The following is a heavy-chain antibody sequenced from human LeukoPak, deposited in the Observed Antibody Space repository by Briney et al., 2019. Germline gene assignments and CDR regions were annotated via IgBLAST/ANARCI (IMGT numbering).Heavy chain of an antibody. CDR3: ARGQFGELSGWFDP. D-gene: IGHD3-10*01. CDR1: GFTFGDYA. V-gene: IGHV3-66*01. J-gene: IGHJ5*02. Sequence: PGGSLILSCTASGFTFGDYAMSWVRQAPGKGLEWVSVIYSGGSTYYADSVKGRFTISRDNSKNTLYLQMNSLRAEDTAVYYCARGQFGELSGWFDPWGQGTLVTVSS. CDR2: IYSGGST.